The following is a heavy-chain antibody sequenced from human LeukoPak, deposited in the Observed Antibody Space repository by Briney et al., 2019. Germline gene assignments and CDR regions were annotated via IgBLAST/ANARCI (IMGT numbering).Heavy chain of an antibody. CDR3: AKDLGYSSGWSPFDY. V-gene: IGHV3-9*01. CDR1: GFTFDDYA. Sequence: GGSLRLSCGASGFTFDDYAMHWVRQAPGKGLEWVSCISWNSGSIGYADSVKGRFTISRDNAKNSLYLQMNSLRAEDAALYYCAKDLGYSSGWSPFDYWGQGTLVTVSS. J-gene: IGHJ4*02. CDR2: ISWNSGSI. D-gene: IGHD6-19*01.